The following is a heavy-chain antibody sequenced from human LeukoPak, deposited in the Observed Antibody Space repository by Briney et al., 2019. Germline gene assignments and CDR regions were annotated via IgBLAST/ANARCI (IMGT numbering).Heavy chain of an antibody. D-gene: IGHD2-21*02. CDR1: GYSFTSYW. J-gene: IGHJ4*02. V-gene: IGHV5-51*01. CDR3: ARLVVVTAIPDY. CDR2: IFPGDSDT. Sequence: GESLKISCKGSGYSFTSYWIGWVRQLAGEGLEWMGIIFPGDSDTRYSPSFQGQVTISADKSISTAYLQWSSLKASDTAMYYCARLVVVTAIPDYWGQGTLVTVSS.